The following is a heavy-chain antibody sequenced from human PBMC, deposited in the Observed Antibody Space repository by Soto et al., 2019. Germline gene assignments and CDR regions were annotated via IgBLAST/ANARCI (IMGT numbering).Heavy chain of an antibody. Sequence: PSETLSLTCTVSGGSISSSSYYWGWIRQPPGKGLEWIGSIYYSGSTYYNPSLKSRVTISVDTSKNQFSLKLSSVTAADTAVYYCARRVRRGWSSYFDYWGQGTLVTVSS. D-gene: IGHD2-15*01. V-gene: IGHV4-39*01. CDR2: IYYSGST. CDR3: ARRVRRGWSSYFDY. CDR1: GGSISSSSYY. J-gene: IGHJ4*02.